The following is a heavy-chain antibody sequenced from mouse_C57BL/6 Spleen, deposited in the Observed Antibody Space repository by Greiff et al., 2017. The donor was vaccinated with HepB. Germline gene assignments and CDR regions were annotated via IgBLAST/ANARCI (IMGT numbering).Heavy chain of an antibody. D-gene: IGHD3-2*02. CDR1: GFSLTSYG. J-gene: IGHJ3*01. Sequence: VKLVESGPGLVQPSQSLSITCTVSGFSLTSYGVHWVRQSPGKGLEWLGVIWSGGSTDYNAAFISRLSISKDNSKSQVFFKMNSLQADDTAIYYCARNFRTAQGSGFAYGGQGTLVTVSA. CDR2: IWSGGST. CDR3: ARNFRTAQGSGFAY. V-gene: IGHV2-2*01.